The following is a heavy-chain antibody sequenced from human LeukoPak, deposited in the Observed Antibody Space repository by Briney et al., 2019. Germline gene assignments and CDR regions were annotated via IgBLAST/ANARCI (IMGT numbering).Heavy chain of an antibody. V-gene: IGHV4-61*02. CDR3: ARGRGGWSAYYFDY. J-gene: IGHJ4*02. Sequence: SETLSLTCTVSGGAISSGSYYWSWIREPAGRRLEWIGRIYTSGITNYNPSLKSRVTISVDTSKNHFSLKLSSVTAADTAVYYCARGRGGWSAYYFDYWGQGTLVTVSS. CDR1: GGAISSGSYY. D-gene: IGHD6-19*01. CDR2: IYTSGIT.